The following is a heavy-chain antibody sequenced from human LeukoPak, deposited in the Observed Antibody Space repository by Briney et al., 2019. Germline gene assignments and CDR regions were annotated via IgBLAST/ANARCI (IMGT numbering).Heavy chain of an antibody. J-gene: IGHJ4*02. CDR2: MNPNSGNT. D-gene: IGHD3-10*01. V-gene: IGHV1-8*01. CDR1: GYSFTTYD. Sequence: ASVKVSCKASGYSFTTYDINWVRQATGQGLEWMGWMNPNSGNTGYAQRFQGRVTMTRDTSISTAYMELSSLRSEDTAVYYCARGRYKVRGVPGDYWGQGTPVTVSS. CDR3: ARGRYKVRGVPGDY.